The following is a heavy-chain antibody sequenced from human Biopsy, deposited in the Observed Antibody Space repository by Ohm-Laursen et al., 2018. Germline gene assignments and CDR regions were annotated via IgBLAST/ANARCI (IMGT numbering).Heavy chain of an antibody. CDR2: MNPNSGNT. J-gene: IGHJ6*02. Sequence: GASVKVSCKASGYTFTSYDINWVRQATGQGLEWMGWMNPNSGNTDYAQKFQGRVTMTRNTSISTAYMELNSLRSKDTAVYYCARGSFWFGGNYYYYGMDVWGQGTTVTVSS. D-gene: IGHD3-10*01. CDR3: ARGSFWFGGNYYYYGMDV. CDR1: GYTFTSYD. V-gene: IGHV1-8*01.